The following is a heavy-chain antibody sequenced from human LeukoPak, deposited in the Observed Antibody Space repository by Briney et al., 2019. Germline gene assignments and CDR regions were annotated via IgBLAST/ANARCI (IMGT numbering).Heavy chain of an antibody. D-gene: IGHD3-10*01. J-gene: IGHJ4*02. CDR1: GFTFSSYG. CDR2: ISYDGSNK. V-gene: IGHV3-30*18. CDR3: VKDALRYGSGTYYSK. Sequence: GGSLRLSCAASGFTFSSYGMHWVRQAPGKGLEWVAVISYDGSNKYYADSVKGRFTISRDNAKRSLYLQMDSLRAEDTALYYCVKDALRYGSGTYYSKWGQGTLVTVSS.